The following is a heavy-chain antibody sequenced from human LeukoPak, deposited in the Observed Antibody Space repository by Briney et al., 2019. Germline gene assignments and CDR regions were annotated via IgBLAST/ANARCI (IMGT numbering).Heavy chain of an antibody. J-gene: IGHJ4*02. CDR1: GFTFSDHY. CDR2: SRNKGNSYTT. V-gene: IGHV3-72*01. D-gene: IGHD6-19*01. Sequence: GGSLRLSCAASGFTFSDHYMDWVRQAPGKGLEWVGRSRNKGNSYTTEYAASVKGRSTISRDDSKNSLFLQMNSLKTEDTAVYYCARGSYSSGWYPGDYWGQGTLVTVSS. CDR3: ARGSYSSGWYPGDY.